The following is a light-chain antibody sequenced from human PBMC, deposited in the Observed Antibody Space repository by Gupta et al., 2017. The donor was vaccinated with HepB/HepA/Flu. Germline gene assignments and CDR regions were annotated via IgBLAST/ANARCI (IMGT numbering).Light chain of an antibody. CDR3: ESGDSSLNAVV. CDR2: DNN. J-gene: IGLJ2*01. V-gene: IGLV1-51*01. CDR1: SCNLGNNY. Sequence: QSVLTQPLSMSDAPGQKLSISFSGSSCNLGNNYVSWYQQLAGTAPKLFMYDNNKRPSGIPDRFSGSKSGTSATLSITGLQTGDEADYYCESGDSSLNAVVFGGGTKLTVL.